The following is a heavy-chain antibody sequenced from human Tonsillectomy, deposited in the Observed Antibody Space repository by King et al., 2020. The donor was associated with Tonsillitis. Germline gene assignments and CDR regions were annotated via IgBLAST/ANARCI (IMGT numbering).Heavy chain of an antibody. CDR1: GFTLSTYW. J-gene: IGHJ4*02. CDR3: ARGMTGTRDY. Sequence: VQLVESGGGIVQPGGSLRLSCADSGFTLSTYWVHWVRQAPGKGLVWVARINPEATTINYADSVKGRFTISRDNAKNTVFLQMSSLRVEDTAVYYCARGMTGTRDYWGQGTLVTVSS. CDR2: INPEATTI. D-gene: IGHD1-1*01. V-gene: IGHV3-74*02.